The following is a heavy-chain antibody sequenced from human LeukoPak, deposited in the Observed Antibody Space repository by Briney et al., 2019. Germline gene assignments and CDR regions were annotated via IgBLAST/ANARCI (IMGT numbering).Heavy chain of an antibody. CDR2: ISGGGGST. CDR1: GFTFSSYV. CDR3: AKGNNYGDFY. V-gene: IGHV3-23*01. D-gene: IGHD4-17*01. J-gene: IGHJ4*02. Sequence: GGSLRLSCAASGFTFSSYVMSWVRQAPGKGLEWVSSISGGGGSTYYADSVKGRFTISRDNSKNMLFLQMNSLRAEDTAVYYCAKGNNYGDFYWGQGTVVTVSS.